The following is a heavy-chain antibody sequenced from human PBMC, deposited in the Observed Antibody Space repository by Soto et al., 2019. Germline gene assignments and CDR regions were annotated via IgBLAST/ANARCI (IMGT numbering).Heavy chain of an antibody. D-gene: IGHD3-3*01. J-gene: IGHJ5*02. CDR2: INSDGSST. V-gene: IGHV3-74*01. CDR3: ARLDYDFWSGYRPEGWFDP. CDR1: GFTFSSYW. Sequence: GGSLRLSCAASGFTFSSYWMHWVRQAPGKGLVWVSRINSDGSSTSYADSVKGRFTISRDNAKNTLYLQMNSLRAEDTVVYYCARLDYDFWSGYRPEGWFDPWGQGTLVTVSS.